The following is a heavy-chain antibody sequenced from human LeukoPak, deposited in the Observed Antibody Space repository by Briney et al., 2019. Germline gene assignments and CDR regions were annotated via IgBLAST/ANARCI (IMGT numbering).Heavy chain of an antibody. CDR1: GGSISSYY. CDR2: IYYSGST. V-gene: IGHV4-59*01. J-gene: IGHJ2*01. CDR3: TRGSTDVYWYLDV. Sequence: SGPGLVKPSETLSLTCTVSGGSISSYYWSWIRQPPGKGLEWIGYIYYSGSTNYNPSLESRVTISVDTSKNQFSLKLTSVTAADTAMYYCTRGSTDVYWYLDVWGRGTLVTVSS. D-gene: IGHD1-26*01.